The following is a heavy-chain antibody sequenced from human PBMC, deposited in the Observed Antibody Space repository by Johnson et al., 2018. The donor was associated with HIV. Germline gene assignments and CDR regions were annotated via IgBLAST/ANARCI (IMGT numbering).Heavy chain of an antibody. V-gene: IGHV3-53*01. CDR2: IYSGGYT. Sequence: EVQLVESGGGLIQPGGSLRLSCAASGFTVSINYMSWVRQAPGKGLEWVSVIYSGGYTYYADSVKGRFTISRDNSKNTLYLQMNSLRAEDTALYYCAKDIATTTDAFDIWGQGTMVTVSS. J-gene: IGHJ3*02. CDR1: GFTVSINY. D-gene: IGHD4-17*01. CDR3: AKDIATTTDAFDI.